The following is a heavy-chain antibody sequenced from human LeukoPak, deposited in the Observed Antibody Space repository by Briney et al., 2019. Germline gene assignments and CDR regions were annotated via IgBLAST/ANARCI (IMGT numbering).Heavy chain of an antibody. CDR1: GFTFSSYW. V-gene: IGHV3-7*03. CDR2: IKQDGSEK. D-gene: IGHD1-26*01. Sequence: GGSLRLSCAASGFTFSSYWMSWVRQAPGKGLEWVANIKQDGSEKYYEDSVKGRFTISRDNVKNSLYLQMNSLRAEDTAVYYCARGRFIAGTTAYYFDYWGQGTLVTVSS. CDR3: ARGRFIAGTTAYYFDY. J-gene: IGHJ4*02.